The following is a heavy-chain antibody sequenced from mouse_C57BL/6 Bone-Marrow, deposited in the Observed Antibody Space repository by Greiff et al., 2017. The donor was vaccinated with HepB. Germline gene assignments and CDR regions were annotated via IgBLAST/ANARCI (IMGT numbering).Heavy chain of an antibody. D-gene: IGHD1-1*01. V-gene: IGHV1-9*01. Sequence: QVQLQQSGAELARPGASVKISCKATGYTFSSYWIEWIKQRPGHGLEWIGEILPGSGSTNYNEKFKGKATFTTETSSNTAYMELSRLTSEDSAVYYCARGYYGNWFAYWGQGTLVTFSA. CDR2: ILPGSGST. CDR3: ARGYYGNWFAY. J-gene: IGHJ3*01. CDR1: GYTFSSYW.